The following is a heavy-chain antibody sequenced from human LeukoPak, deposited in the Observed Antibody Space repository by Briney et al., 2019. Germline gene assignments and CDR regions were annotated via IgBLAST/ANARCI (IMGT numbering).Heavy chain of an antibody. V-gene: IGHV1-2*04. CDR2: INPNSGGT. J-gene: IGHJ4*02. CDR1: GYTFTGYY. Sequence: ASVKVSCKASGYTFTGYYMHWVRQAPGQGLEWMGRINPNSGGTNYAQKFQGWVTMTRDTSISTAYMELSRLRSDDTAVYYCARGGTAVRGVIITGWDYFDYWGQGTLVTVSS. CDR3: ARGGTAVRGVIITGWDYFDY. D-gene: IGHD3-10*01.